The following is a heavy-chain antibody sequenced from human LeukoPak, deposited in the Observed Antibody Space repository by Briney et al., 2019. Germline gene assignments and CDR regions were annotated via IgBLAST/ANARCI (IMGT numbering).Heavy chain of an antibody. CDR3: ARDSDARNWNGLFDN. J-gene: IGHJ4*02. CDR2: IKEDGSET. V-gene: IGHV3-7*01. CDR1: GFTFSNYW. D-gene: IGHD1-1*01. Sequence: GGSLRLSCAASGFTFSNYWMSWVRQAPGKGLEWVANIKEDGSETYYVDSVKGRFTISRDNAKNSLYLLMNSLRAEDTAVYYCARDSDARNWNGLFDNWGQGTLVTVSS.